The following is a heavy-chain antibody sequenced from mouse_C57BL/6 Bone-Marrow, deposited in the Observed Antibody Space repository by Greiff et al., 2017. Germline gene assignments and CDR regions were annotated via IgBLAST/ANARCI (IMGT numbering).Heavy chain of an antibody. Sequence: EVQLQQPGPELVKPGASVKISCKASGYTFTDYYMNWVKQSHGKCLEWIGDINPNNGGTSYNQKFKGKATLTVDKSSSTAYMELRSLTSEDSAVYYCARLGYYYVDYWGQGATLTVSS. J-gene: IGHJ2*01. CDR1: GYTFTDYY. CDR2: INPNNGGT. V-gene: IGHV1-26*01. CDR3: ARLGYYYVDY. D-gene: IGHD2-3*01.